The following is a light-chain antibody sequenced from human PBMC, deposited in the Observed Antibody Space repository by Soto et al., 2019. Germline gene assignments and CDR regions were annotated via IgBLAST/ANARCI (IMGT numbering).Light chain of an antibody. Sequence: DIPMTQSPSTLSASVGDRVTITCRASQSVSRWLAWSQQKPGRAPKLLIYKASSLESGGPSRCSGSGSGTEFTLSISSLQRGDFPTVFCHQYNTYSTTFGRGTKVEIK. J-gene: IGKJ1*01. CDR1: QSVSRW. V-gene: IGKV1-5*03. CDR3: HQYNTYSTT. CDR2: KAS.